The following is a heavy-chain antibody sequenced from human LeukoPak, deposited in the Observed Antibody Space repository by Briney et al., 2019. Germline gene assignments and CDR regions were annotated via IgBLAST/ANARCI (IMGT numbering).Heavy chain of an antibody. J-gene: IGHJ4*02. D-gene: IGHD6-19*01. CDR1: GFTFSTYW. Sequence: GGSLRLSRAASGFTFSTYWMHWVRQAPGKGLVWVSRINNDGSGTIYADSVKGRFTISRDNAKNMLYLQVNSLRAEDTAVYYCARGNSGWTDWGQGTLVTVSS. V-gene: IGHV3-74*01. CDR2: INNDGSGT. CDR3: ARGNSGWTD.